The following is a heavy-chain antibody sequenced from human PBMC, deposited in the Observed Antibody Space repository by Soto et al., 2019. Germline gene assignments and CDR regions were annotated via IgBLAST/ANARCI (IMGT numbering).Heavy chain of an antibody. CDR3: AGDHGGIAAAGPAGTW. CDR2: SVVGSGNT. V-gene: IGHV1-58*01. CDR1: GFTFTSSA. D-gene: IGHD6-13*01. Sequence: QMQLVQSGPEVKKPGTSVKVSCKASGFTFTSSAVQWVRQARGQRLEWIGWSVVGSGNTNYAQKFQARVTITRDMSTNAAYMQLRSLRSEETDVYYCAGDHGGIAAAGPAGTWWGQGTLVTVSS. J-gene: IGHJ4*02.